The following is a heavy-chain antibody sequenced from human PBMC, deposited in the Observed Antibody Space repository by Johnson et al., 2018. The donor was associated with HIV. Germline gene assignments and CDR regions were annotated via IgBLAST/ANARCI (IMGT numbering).Heavy chain of an antibody. D-gene: IGHD3-10*01. CDR2: IRYDGSNK. CDR1: GFTFSSYG. V-gene: IGHV3-30*02. J-gene: IGHJ3*02. CDR3: AKDLTGEMQDAFDI. Sequence: VQLVESGGGVVQPGRSLRLSCAASGFTFSSYGMHWVRQAPGKGLEWVAFIRYDGSNKYYADSVKGRFTISRDNSKNTLYLQMNSLRAEDTAVYYCAKDLTGEMQDAFDIWGQGTMVTVSS.